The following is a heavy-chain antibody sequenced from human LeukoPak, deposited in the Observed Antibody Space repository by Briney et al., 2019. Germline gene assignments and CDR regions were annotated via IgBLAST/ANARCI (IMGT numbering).Heavy chain of an antibody. D-gene: IGHD6-13*01. CDR3: ARHGIVDSSRKYYFDY. V-gene: IGHV4-59*01. Sequence: SETLSLTCTVSGGSISSYYWSWIRQPPGKGLEWIGYIYYSGSTNYNPSLKSRVTISVDTSKNQFSLKLSSVTAADTAVYYCARHGIVDSSRKYYFDYWGQGTLVTVSS. CDR2: IYYSGST. J-gene: IGHJ4*02. CDR1: GGSISSYY.